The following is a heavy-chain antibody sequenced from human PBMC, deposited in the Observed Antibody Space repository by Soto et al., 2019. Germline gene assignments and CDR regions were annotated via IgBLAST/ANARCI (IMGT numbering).Heavy chain of an antibody. CDR1: GYTFTNSG. V-gene: IGHV1-18*01. J-gene: IGHJ6*02. CDR2: ISTDNGNT. CDR3: AMVDVYVTPSPQDV. D-gene: IGHD3-16*01. Sequence: ASVKVSCKASGYTFTNSGISWVRQAPGQGLEWMGWISTDNGNTNYAQHLQGRVSMTTDTSTSTAYMDLRSLRSNDTAIYYCAMVDVYVTPSPQDVWGQGTTVTVS.